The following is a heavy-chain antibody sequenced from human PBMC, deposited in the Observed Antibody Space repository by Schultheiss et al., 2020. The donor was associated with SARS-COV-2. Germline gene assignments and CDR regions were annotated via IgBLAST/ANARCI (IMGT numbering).Heavy chain of an antibody. Sequence: SQTLSLTCAVSGGSISSGGYSWSWIRQPPGKGLEWIGYIYYSGSTYYNPSLKSRVTISVDTSKNQFSLKLSSVTAADTAVYYCARDGSSSWSEYYYYYGMDVWGQGTTVTVSS. D-gene: IGHD6-13*01. CDR1: GGSISSGGYS. CDR2: IYYSGST. J-gene: IGHJ6*02. CDR3: ARDGSSSWSEYYYYYGMDV. V-gene: IGHV4-30-2*05.